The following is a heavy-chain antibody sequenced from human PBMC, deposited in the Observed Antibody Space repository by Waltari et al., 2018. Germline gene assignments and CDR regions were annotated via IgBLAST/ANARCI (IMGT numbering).Heavy chain of an antibody. V-gene: IGHV3-49*04. CDR2: IRSKAYGGTT. J-gene: IGHJ4*02. Sequence: EVQLVESGGGLVQPGRSLRLSCTASGFTFGDYAMSWVRQAPGKGLEWVGFIRSKAYGGTTEYAASVKGRFTISRDDSKSIAYLQMNSLKTEDTAVYYCTRDSRRYYDSSGYSDFDYWGQGTLVTVSS. CDR3: TRDSRRYYDSSGYSDFDY. CDR1: GFTFGDYA. D-gene: IGHD3-22*01.